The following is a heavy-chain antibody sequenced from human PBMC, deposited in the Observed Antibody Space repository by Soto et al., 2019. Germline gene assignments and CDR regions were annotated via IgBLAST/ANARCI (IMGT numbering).Heavy chain of an antibody. J-gene: IGHJ6*03. Sequence: TSETLSLTCAVYGGSFSGYYWSWIRQPPGKGLEWIGEINHSGSTNYNPSLKSRVTISVDTSKNQFSLKLSSVTAADTAVYHCARAGCSSTSCYDYYMDVWGKGTTVTVSS. CDR3: ARAGCSSTSCYDYYMDV. V-gene: IGHV4-34*01. CDR1: GGSFSGYY. CDR2: INHSGST. D-gene: IGHD2-2*01.